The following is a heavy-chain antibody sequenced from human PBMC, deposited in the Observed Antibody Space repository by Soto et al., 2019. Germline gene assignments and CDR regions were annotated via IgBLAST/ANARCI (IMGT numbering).Heavy chain of an antibody. Sequence: GGSLRLSCAASGFTFSSYAMHWVRQAPGKGLEWVAVISYDGSNKYYADSVKGRFTISRDNSKNTLYLQMNSLRAEDTAVYYCARANYDFWSGYWSDYYYGMDVWGKGTTVTVAS. J-gene: IGHJ6*04. CDR1: GFTFSSYA. CDR2: ISYDGSNK. V-gene: IGHV3-30-3*01. CDR3: ARANYDFWSGYWSDYYYGMDV. D-gene: IGHD3-3*01.